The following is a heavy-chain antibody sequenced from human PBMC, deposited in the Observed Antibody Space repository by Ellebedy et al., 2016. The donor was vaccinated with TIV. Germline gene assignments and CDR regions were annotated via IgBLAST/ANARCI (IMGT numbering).Heavy chain of an antibody. V-gene: IGHV3-49*03. CDR3: TRFSEWLRPWDMGV. D-gene: IGHD5-12*01. CDR2: IRSKPYNGAT. J-gene: IGHJ6*02. CDR1: GFTFGDYA. Sequence: PGGSLRLSCTASGFTFGDYAMTWFRQAPGRGLEWVGFIRSKPYNGATEYAASVKGRFTISRDDSQNIASLQMNSLKTEDTGVYYCTRFSEWLRPWDMGVWGRGTTVTVSS.